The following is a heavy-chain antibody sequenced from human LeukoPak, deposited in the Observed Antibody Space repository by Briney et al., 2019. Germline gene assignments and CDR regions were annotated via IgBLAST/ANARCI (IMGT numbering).Heavy chain of an antibody. CDR3: ARSQNYYGSGDY. J-gene: IGHJ4*02. V-gene: IGHV4-61*03. CDR2: IYYTGGT. CDR1: GDSVSNGNYY. Sequence: PSETLSLTCTVSGDSVSNGNYYWSWLRQPPGKALEWIGYIYYTGGTYYNPSLEGRVTLSVDTSKNHFSVKLSSVTAADTAVYYCARSQNYYGSGDYWSQGTLVTVSS. D-gene: IGHD3-10*01.